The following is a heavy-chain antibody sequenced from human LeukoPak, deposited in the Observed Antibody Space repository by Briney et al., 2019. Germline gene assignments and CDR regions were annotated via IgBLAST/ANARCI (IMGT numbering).Heavy chain of an antibody. J-gene: IGHJ3*01. CDR1: GFTFSGFW. V-gene: IGHV3-7*03. D-gene: IGHD6-6*01. Sequence: GGSLRLSCAVSGFTFSGFWMSWSRQAPGKGLEWVASINSDGSEGYYADVVKGRFAISRDNAKNSLYLQINSLRAEDTAVYYCARSSYSSSSSVWGQGTMVTVSS. CDR3: ARSSYSSSSSV. CDR2: INSDGSEG.